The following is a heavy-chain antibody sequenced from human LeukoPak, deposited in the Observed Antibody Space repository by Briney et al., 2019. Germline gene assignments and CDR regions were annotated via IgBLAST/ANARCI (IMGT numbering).Heavy chain of an antibody. CDR3: ATTVLIPRSFDY. CDR1: GFTLSSYE. CDR2: ISSSGSNV. J-gene: IGHJ4*02. V-gene: IGHV3-48*03. Sequence: PGGSLRLSCAASGFTLSSYEMNWVRQAPGKGLEWISYISSSGSNVYYADSVKGRFTISRDNAKNSLYLHMNSLRAEDTAIYYCATTVLIPRSFDYWGQGTLVTVSS. D-gene: IGHD4-23*01.